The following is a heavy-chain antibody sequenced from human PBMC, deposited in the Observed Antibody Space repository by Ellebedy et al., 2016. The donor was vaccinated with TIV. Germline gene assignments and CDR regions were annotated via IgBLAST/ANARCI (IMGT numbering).Heavy chain of an antibody. V-gene: IGHV3-48*04. CDR1: GFTFSSYS. Sequence: GGSLRLXCAASGFTFSSYSMNWVRQAPGKGLEWVSYISSSSSTIYYADSVKGRFTISRDNAKNTLYLQMNSLRAEDTAVYYCARGRDDSDYFDYWGQGTLVTVSP. CDR3: ARGRDDSDYFDY. D-gene: IGHD2-21*02. J-gene: IGHJ4*02. CDR2: ISSSSSTI.